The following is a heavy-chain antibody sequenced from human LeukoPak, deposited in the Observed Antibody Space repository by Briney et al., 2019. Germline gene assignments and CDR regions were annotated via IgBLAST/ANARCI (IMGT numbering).Heavy chain of an antibody. CDR2: INSDGSST. D-gene: IGHD1-14*01. CDR1: GFTFSSYW. V-gene: IGHV3-74*01. CDR3: ARDRGRNSFDY. J-gene: IGHJ4*02. Sequence: GGSLRLSCAASGFTFSSYWMHWVRHAPGKGLVWVSRINSDGSSTSYADSVKGRFTISRDNSKNLLYLQLTSLRAEDTALYYCARDRGRNSFDYWGQGTLVSVSS.